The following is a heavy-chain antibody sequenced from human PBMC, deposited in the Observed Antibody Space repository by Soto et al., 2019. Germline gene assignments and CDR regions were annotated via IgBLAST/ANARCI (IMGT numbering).Heavy chain of an antibody. Sequence: GGSLRLSCAASGFTFSSYSMNWVRQATGKGLEWVSSISSSSSYIYYADSVKGRFTISRDNAKNSLYLQMNSLRAEDTAVYYCATRAMVRGVIGVWGQGTMVTVSS. V-gene: IGHV3-21*01. D-gene: IGHD3-10*01. CDR3: ATRAMVRGVIGV. J-gene: IGHJ3*01. CDR1: GFTFSSYS. CDR2: ISSSSSYI.